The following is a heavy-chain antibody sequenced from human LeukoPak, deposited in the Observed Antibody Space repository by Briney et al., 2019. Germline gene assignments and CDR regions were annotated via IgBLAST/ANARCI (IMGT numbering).Heavy chain of an antibody. Sequence: SETLSLTCTVSGGSISSSSYYWGWIRQPPGKGLEWIGSIYYSGSTYYNPSLKSRVTISVDTSKNQFSLKLSSVTAAETAVYYCARSEVGATRLEYFQHWGQGTLVTVSS. CDR3: ARSEVGATRLEYFQH. D-gene: IGHD1-26*01. CDR1: GGSISSSSYY. V-gene: IGHV4-39*07. J-gene: IGHJ1*01. CDR2: IYYSGST.